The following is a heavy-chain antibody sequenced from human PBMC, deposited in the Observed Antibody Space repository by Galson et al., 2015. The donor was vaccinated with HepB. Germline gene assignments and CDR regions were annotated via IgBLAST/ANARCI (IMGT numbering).Heavy chain of an antibody. CDR2: IYHSGST. D-gene: IGHD6-13*01. CDR1: GYSISSGYY. CDR3: ARGGVIAAAGLYYYYGMDV. J-gene: IGHJ6*02. Sequence: SETLSLTCTVSGYSISSGYYWGWIRQPPGKGLEWIGSIYHSGSTYYNPSLKSRVTISVDTSKNQFSLKLSSVTAADTAVYYCARGGVIAAAGLYYYYGMDVWGQGTTVTVSS. V-gene: IGHV4-38-2*02.